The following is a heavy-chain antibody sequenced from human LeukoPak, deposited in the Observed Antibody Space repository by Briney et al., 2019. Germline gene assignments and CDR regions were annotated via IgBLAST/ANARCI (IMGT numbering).Heavy chain of an antibody. D-gene: IGHD3-10*01. J-gene: IGHJ3*02. CDR1: GYTFTSYY. V-gene: IGHV1-46*01. CDR3: AREPESVRGVIGI. Sequence: ASVKVSCKASGYTFTSYYMHWVRQAPGQGLEWMGKINPSGGSTSYAQKFQGRVTMTRDTSTSTVYMELSSLRSEDTAVYYCAREPESVRGVIGIWGQGTMVTVSS. CDR2: INPSGGST.